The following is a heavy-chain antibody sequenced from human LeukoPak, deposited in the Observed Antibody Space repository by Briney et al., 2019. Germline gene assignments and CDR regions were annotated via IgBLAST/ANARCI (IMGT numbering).Heavy chain of an antibody. CDR1: GGSISSSSYY. V-gene: IGHV4-39*07. CDR3: ARGAPPQN. CDR2: VYYTGAS. J-gene: IGHJ4*02. Sequence: SSETLSLTCTVSGGSISSSSYYWGWIRQPPGKGLEWIGSVYYTGASYYNPSLKSRVTISIDTSKKHFSLKLTSVTAADTAVYYCARGAPPQNWGQGTLVTVSS.